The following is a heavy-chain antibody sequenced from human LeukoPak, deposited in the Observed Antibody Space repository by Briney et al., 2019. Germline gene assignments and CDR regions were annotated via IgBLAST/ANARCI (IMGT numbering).Heavy chain of an antibody. V-gene: IGHV3-30*18. CDR3: TKMNGTGWYFFGN. J-gene: IGHJ4*02. D-gene: IGHD6-19*01. Sequence: PGRSLRLSCAASGFSFRSYAMHWVRQAPGRGLEWVAAISYDGSNKYYADSLKGRFTISRDDSKNTLYLQMNSLRAEDTAIYYCTKMNGTGWYFFGNWGQGTRVTVSS. CDR2: ISYDGSNK. CDR1: GFSFRSYA.